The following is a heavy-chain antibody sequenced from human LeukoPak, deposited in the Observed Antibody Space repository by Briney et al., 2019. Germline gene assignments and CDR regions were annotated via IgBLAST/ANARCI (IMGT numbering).Heavy chain of an antibody. D-gene: IGHD1-1*01. CDR3: AREVQGCDT. CDR1: GYTFTGNL. CDR2: MDPDTGGT. Sequence: ASVKVSCKASGYTFTGNLIHWVRQAPGQGLEWMGWMDPDTGGTHYAQKFRDRVTVTSDTAISTAYTELNMLTSDDTAVYFCAREVQGCDTWGQGTLVTVSS. V-gene: IGHV1-2*02. J-gene: IGHJ5*02.